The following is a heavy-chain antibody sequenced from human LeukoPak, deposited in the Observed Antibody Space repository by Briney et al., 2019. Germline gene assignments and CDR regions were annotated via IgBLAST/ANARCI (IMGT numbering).Heavy chain of an antibody. CDR2: MYYSGST. D-gene: IGHD2-2*03. V-gene: IGHV4-59*01. Sequence: ASVTLSLTCTVSGGSISSYYWSWIRQPPGKGLEWIGYMYYSGSTNYNPSLKSRVTISVDTSKNQFSLKLSSVTAADTAVYYCARTALDIVVVPSDYYYGMDVWGQGTTVTV. CDR3: ARTALDIVVVPSDYYYGMDV. J-gene: IGHJ6*02. CDR1: GGSISSYY.